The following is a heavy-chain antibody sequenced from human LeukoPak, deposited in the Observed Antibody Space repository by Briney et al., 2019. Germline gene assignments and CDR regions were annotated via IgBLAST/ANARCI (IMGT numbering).Heavy chain of an antibody. CDR1: GFTFSNFW. CDR3: AGGTGWLIDS. CDR2: INRDGSEK. J-gene: IGHJ4*02. V-gene: IGHV3-7*01. D-gene: IGHD3-9*01. Sequence: PGGSLRLSCAASGFTFSNFWMSWVRQAPGKGLEWVANINRDGSEKNYVDSVKGRFTISRDNAKNSLYLQMDSLRAEDTAVYYCAGGTGWLIDSWGQGTLVTVSS.